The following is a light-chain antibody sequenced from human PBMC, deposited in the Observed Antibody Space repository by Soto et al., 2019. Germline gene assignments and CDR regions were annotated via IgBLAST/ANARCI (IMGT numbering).Light chain of an antibody. Sequence: DIVMTQSPLSLPVTPGEPASISCRSSQSLLHSNGYNYLDWYLQKPGQSPQLLIYLGSNRASGVPDRFSGSGSGTDITLKISRVEDEDVGVYYCMQALQIPNTFGQGTKLEIK. V-gene: IGKV2-28*01. CDR3: MQALQIPNT. CDR2: LGS. J-gene: IGKJ2*01. CDR1: QSLLHSNGYNY.